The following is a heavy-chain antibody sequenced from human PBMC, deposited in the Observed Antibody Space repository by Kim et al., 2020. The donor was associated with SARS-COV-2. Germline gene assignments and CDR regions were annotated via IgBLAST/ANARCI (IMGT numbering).Heavy chain of an antibody. J-gene: IGHJ5*02. V-gene: IGHV3-23*01. CDR3: VRQTPPRDEVAPAVAHWFGH. D-gene: IGHD6-25*01. Sequence: GGSLRLSCAASGFTFINYAMAWVRQAPGKGLEWVSSFSPIGDYTYFTDSVKGRFTISRDNSKNTLYLQMTSLRGEDTALYYCVRQTPPRDEVAPAVAHWFGHWRQGTLVTGSS. CDR1: GFTFINYA. CDR2: FSPIGDYT.